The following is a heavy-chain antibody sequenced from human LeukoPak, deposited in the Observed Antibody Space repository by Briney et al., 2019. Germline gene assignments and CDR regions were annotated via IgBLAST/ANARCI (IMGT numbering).Heavy chain of an antibody. CDR1: GYTFTSYG. J-gene: IGHJ4*02. V-gene: IGHV1-18*01. CDR2: ISAYSGNT. D-gene: IGHD3-22*01. CDR3: ARGGYYYDSSGYLRLNYYFDY. Sequence: ASVKVSCKASGYTFTSYGISWVRQAPGQGLEWMGWISAYSGNTNYAQKLQGRVTMTTDTSTSTAYMELRSLRSDDTAVYYCARGGYYYDSSGYLRLNYYFDYWGQGTLVTVSS.